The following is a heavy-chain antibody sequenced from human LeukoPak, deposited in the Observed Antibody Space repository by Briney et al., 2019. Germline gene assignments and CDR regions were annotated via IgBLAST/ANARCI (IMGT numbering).Heavy chain of an antibody. V-gene: IGHV1-8*01. J-gene: IGHJ4*02. Sequence: ASVKVSCKASGYTFTSYDINWVRQATGHGLAWMGWMNPNSGNTGYAQKFQGRVTMTRNTSISTAYMELSSLRSEDTAVYYCARGPHYDILTGIDYWGQGTLVTVSS. CDR3: ARGPHYDILTGIDY. CDR1: GYTFTSYD. CDR2: MNPNSGNT. D-gene: IGHD3-9*01.